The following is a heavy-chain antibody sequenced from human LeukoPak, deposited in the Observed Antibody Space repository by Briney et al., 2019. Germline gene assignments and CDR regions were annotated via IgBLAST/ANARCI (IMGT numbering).Heavy chain of an antibody. CDR1: GYTFTGYY. CDR2: INPNSGGT. V-gene: IGHV1-2*02. D-gene: IGHD3-9*01. J-gene: IGHJ4*02. CDR3: ARDLGVPYYDILTGNDY. Sequence: SVKVSCKASGYTFTGYYMHWVRQAPGQGLEWMGWINPNSGGTNYAQKFQGRVTMTRDTSISTAYMELSRLRSDDTAVYYCARDLGVPYYDILTGNDYWGQGTLVTVSS.